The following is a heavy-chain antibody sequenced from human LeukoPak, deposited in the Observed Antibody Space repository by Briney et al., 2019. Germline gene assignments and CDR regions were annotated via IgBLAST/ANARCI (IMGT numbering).Heavy chain of an antibody. V-gene: IGHV4-59*01. Sequence: KPSETLSLTCTVSSDSISSYYWSWIRQPPGKGLEWIGYIYYSGSTSYNPSLESRVTISIDTSKNQFSLKLSSVTAADTAVYYCARVGATLDYWGQGTLVTVSS. J-gene: IGHJ4*02. CDR3: ARVGATLDY. CDR2: IYYSGST. CDR1: SDSISSYY. D-gene: IGHD1-26*01.